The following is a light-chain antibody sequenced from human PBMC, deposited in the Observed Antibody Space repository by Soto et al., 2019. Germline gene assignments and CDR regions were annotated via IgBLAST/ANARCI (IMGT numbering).Light chain of an antibody. CDR1: QTISSW. Sequence: DIQMTQSPSTLSGSVGDRVTITCRASQTISSWLAWYQQKPGKAPKLLIYKASTLKSGVPSRFSGSGSGREFTLTLSSLQPDDFATYYCQHANSYSEAFGQGTKVELK. V-gene: IGKV1-5*03. J-gene: IGKJ1*01. CDR3: QHANSYSEA. CDR2: KAS.